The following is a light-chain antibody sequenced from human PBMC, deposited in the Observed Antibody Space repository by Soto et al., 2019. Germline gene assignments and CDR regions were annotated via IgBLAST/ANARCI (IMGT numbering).Light chain of an antibody. CDR3: CSYAGTFSVI. CDR1: SSDFGLYKY. J-gene: IGLJ2*01. CDR2: AVS. V-gene: IGLV2-11*01. Sequence: QSALTQPRSVSGSPGQSVTMSCTGTSSDFGLYKYVSWYQQHPGKPPKFIIYAVSKRPSGVPDRFSGSKSGNTASLTISGLQAEDEADYYCCSYAGTFSVILGGGTTLTVL.